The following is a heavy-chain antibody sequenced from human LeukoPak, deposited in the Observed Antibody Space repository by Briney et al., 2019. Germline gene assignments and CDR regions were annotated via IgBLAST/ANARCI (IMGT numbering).Heavy chain of an antibody. V-gene: IGHV5-51*01. CDR2: IYPGDSDT. CDR1: GYTFSSYW. CDR3: ARQNDFRLDY. J-gene: IGHJ4*02. Sequence: GESLQISCEGSGYTFSSYWIGWVRQLPGKGLEWMGIIYPGDSDTRYSPSLQGQVTISVDTSIGTAYLQWSSLKASDTAIYYCARQNDFRLDYWGQGTLVTVSS. D-gene: IGHD3-3*01.